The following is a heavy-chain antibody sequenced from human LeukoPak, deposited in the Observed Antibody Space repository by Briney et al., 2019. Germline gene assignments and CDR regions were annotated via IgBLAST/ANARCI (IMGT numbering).Heavy chain of an antibody. V-gene: IGHV3-48*03. D-gene: IGHD2-15*01. Sequence: GGSLRLSCAASGFTFSSYELNWVRQAPGKGLEWVSYISDTGSTIYYADSVEGRFTISRDNAKNSLYLQMNSLRAEDTAVYYCARGGKVVGADYYYYMDVWGKGTTVTISS. CDR3: ARGGKVVGADYYYYMDV. CDR2: ISDTGSTI. CDR1: GFTFSSYE. J-gene: IGHJ6*03.